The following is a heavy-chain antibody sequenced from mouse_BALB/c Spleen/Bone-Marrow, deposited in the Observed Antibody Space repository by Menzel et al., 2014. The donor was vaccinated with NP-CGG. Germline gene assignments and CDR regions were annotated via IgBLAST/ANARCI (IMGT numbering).Heavy chain of an antibody. CDR3: ARHAYYDQTEVSFVY. J-gene: IGHJ3*01. D-gene: IGHD2-4*01. V-gene: IGHV5-9-2*01. CDR1: GFTFSNYG. Sequence: EVKLQESGGGLVKSGGSLKLSCAASGFTFSNYGMSWVRQTPEKRLEWVATISGGGGYTFYSDSVKGRFTISRDNAKNNLYLQLSSLRSEDTAVSYCARHAYYDQTEVSFVYWGQGTLVTVSA. CDR2: ISGGGGYT.